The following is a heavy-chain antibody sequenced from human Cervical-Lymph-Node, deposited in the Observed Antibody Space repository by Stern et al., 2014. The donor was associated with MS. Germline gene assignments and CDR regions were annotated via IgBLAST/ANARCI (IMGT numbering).Heavy chain of an antibody. V-gene: IGHV2-70*01. CDR2: IDWDDDK. CDR3: ARIGGYYYGMDV. CDR1: GFSLSTSGMC. Sequence: ESGPALVKPTQTLTLTCTFSGFSLSTSGMCVSWIRQPPGKDLEXLALIDWDDDKYYSTSLKTRLTISKDTSKNQVVLTMTNMDPVDTATYYCARIGGYYYGMDVWGQGTTFTVSS. D-gene: IGHD3-16*01. J-gene: IGHJ6*02.